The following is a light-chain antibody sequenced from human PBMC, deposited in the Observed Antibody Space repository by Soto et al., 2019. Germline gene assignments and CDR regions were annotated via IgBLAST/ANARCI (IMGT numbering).Light chain of an antibody. J-gene: IGKJ1*01. V-gene: IGKV3-15*01. CDR3: QQYDDWPET. Sequence: EKVMTQSPDTLSVSPGERATLSCRASQSVSSNLAWYQQKPVQAPRLLIYDASTRATGIPARFSGSGSGTEFTLTISSPQSEDPAVYHCQQYDDWPETFGQGTKVEIK. CDR2: DAS. CDR1: QSVSSN.